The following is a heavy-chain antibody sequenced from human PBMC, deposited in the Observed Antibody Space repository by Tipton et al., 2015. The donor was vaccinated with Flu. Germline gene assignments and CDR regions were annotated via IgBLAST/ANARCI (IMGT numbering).Heavy chain of an antibody. Sequence: SLRLSCAASGFTFDDYAMHWVRQAPGKGLEWVSGISWNSGSIGYADSVKGRFTISRDSAKNSLYLQMNSLRAEDTALYYCAKDYSSSGFHYGMDVWGQGTTVTVSS. CDR1: GFTFDDYA. CDR2: ISWNSGSI. V-gene: IGHV3-9*01. D-gene: IGHD6-6*01. CDR3: AKDYSSSGFHYGMDV. J-gene: IGHJ6*02.